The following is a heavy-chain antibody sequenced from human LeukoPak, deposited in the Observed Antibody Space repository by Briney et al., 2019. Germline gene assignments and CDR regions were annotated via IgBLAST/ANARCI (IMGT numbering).Heavy chain of an antibody. V-gene: IGHV3-33*01. CDR1: GFTFSSYG. Sequence: TGGSLRLSCAASGFTFSSYGMHWVRQAPGKGLEWVAVIWYDGSNKYYADSVKGRFTISRDNSKNTLYLQMNSLRAEDTAVYYCARDAPPLNYGGNLLDYWGQGTLVTVSS. D-gene: IGHD4-23*01. CDR3: ARDAPPLNYGGNLLDY. J-gene: IGHJ4*02. CDR2: IWYDGSNK.